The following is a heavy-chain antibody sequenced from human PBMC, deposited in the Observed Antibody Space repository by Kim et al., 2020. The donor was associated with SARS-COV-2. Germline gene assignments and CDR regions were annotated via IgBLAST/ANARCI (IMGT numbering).Heavy chain of an antibody. J-gene: IGHJ4*02. CDR1: GGSISNYY. V-gene: IGHV4-59*01. Sequence: SETLSLTCTVSGGSISNYYWSWIRQPPGKGLEWIGYIYYSGSTNYNPSLKSRVTISVDTSNNQFSLKLSSVTAADTAVYYCARAGSWYGAVQRWGQGTLVTVSS. CDR3: ARAGSWYGAVQR. D-gene: IGHD6-13*01. CDR2: IYYSGST.